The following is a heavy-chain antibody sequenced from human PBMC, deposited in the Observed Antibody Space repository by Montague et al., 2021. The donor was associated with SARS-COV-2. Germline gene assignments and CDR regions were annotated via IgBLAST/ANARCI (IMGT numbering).Heavy chain of an antibody. J-gene: IGHJ6*02. D-gene: IGHD2-21*02. CDR1: GGSITSSAHY. CDR2: IYYSGNT. V-gene: IGHV4-39*01. CDR3: ASLGSPAYFGGDCFLRDYGMDV. Sequence: SETLSLTCTVSGGSITSSAHYWSWIRQSPGKGLEWIGTIYYSGNTYSNPSLKSRVTISMDTSKSQVSLKINSVTAADTAVYFCASLGSPAYFGGDCFLRDYGMDVWGQGTRVTVSS.